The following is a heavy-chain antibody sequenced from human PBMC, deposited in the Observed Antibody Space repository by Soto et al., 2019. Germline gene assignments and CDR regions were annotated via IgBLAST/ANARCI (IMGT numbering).Heavy chain of an antibody. V-gene: IGHV2-70*01. CDR2: IDWDDDK. CDR3: ARTLLLYSSSSYAGMDV. D-gene: IGHD6-6*01. Sequence: GSGPTLVNPTQTLTLTCTFSGFSLSTSGMCVSWIRQPPGKALEWLALIDWDDDKYYSTSLKTRLTISKDTSKNQVVLTMTNMDPVDTATYYCARTLLLYSSSSYAGMDVWGQGTTVTVSS. J-gene: IGHJ6*02. CDR1: GFSLSTSGMC.